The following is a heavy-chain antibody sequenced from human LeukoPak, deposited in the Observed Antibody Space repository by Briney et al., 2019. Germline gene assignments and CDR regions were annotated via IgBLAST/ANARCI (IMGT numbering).Heavy chain of an antibody. CDR2: IYYSGST. V-gene: IGHV4-59*08. D-gene: IGHD2-2*02. CDR1: GGSISSYY. J-gene: IGHJ6*02. Sequence: SETLSLTCTVSGGSISSYYWSWIRQPPGKGLEWIGYIYYSGSTNYNPSLKSRVTISVDTSKNQFSLKLSSVTAAGTAVYYCARHSPYQLLYLPFYGMDVWGQGTTVTVSS. CDR3: ARHSPYQLLYLPFYGMDV.